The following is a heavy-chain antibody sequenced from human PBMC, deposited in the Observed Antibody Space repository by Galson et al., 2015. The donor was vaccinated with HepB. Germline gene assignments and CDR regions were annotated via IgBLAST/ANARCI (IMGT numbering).Heavy chain of an antibody. D-gene: IGHD3-3*01. CDR2: IRSKTNNNAT. CDR1: GFTFSASA. V-gene: IGHV3-73*01. Sequence: SLRLSCAASGFTFSASAMHWVRQASGKGLEWVGRIRSKTNNNATAYAASVKGRFTISRDDSKNTAFLQMNSLKTEDTAVYYCTRHEDFWSGYYDWFDPWGQGTLVTVSS. CDR3: TRHEDFWSGYYDWFDP. J-gene: IGHJ5*02.